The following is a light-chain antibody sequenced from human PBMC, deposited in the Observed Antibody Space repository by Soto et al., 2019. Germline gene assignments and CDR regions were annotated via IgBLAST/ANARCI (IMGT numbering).Light chain of an antibody. V-gene: IGKV3-20*01. CDR2: GAS. J-gene: IGKJ1*01. CDR1: QSFTTSQ. CDR3: QQYASSPRT. Sequence: EIVLTQSPGTLSLSQGERATLFCRASQSFTTSQLAWYQQRPGQAPRVLIFGASRRATGIPDRFSGSGSGTDFTLTISRLEHEDSAVYYCQQYASSPRTFGQGTTVEIK.